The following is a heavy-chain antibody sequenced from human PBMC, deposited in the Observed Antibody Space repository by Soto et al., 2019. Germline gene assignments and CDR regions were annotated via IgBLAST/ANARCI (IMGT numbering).Heavy chain of an antibody. CDR2: ISYDGSNK. V-gene: IGHV3-30*18. CDR3: AKPQYRYYSGMDV. CDR1: GFTFSSYG. D-gene: IGHD3-16*02. Sequence: QVQLVESGGGVVQPGRSLRLSCAASGFTFSSYGMHWVRQAPGKGLEWVAVISYDGSNKYYADSVKGRFTISRDNSKNTLYLQMNSLRAEDTAVYYCAKPQYRYYSGMDVWGQGTTVTVSS. J-gene: IGHJ6*02.